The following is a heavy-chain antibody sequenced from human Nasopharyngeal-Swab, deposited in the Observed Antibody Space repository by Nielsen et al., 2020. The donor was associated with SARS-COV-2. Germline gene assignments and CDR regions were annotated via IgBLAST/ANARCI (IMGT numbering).Heavy chain of an antibody. J-gene: IGHJ4*02. CDR2: IKSKTDGGTT. CDR1: GFTFSSYA. Sequence: GGSLRLSCAASGFTFSSYAMRWVRQAPGKGLEWVGRIKSKTDGGTTDYAAPVKGRFTISRDDSKNTLYLQMNSLRAEDTAVYYCARDTPAMFAYWGQGTLVTVSS. CDR3: ARDTPAMFAY. V-gene: IGHV3-15*01.